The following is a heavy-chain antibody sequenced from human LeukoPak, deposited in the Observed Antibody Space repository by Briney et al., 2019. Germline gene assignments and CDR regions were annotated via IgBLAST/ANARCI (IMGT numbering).Heavy chain of an antibody. CDR2: IRYDGSNK. V-gene: IGHV3-30*02. CDR1: GFTFSSYG. Sequence: GGSLRLSCAASGFTFSSYGMHWVRQAPGKGLEWVAFIRYDGSNKYYADSVKGRFTISRDNSKNTLYLQMNSLRAEDTAVYYCAKFIVVVPAAYHYWGQGTLVTVSS. CDR3: AKFIVVVPAAYHY. J-gene: IGHJ4*02. D-gene: IGHD2-2*01.